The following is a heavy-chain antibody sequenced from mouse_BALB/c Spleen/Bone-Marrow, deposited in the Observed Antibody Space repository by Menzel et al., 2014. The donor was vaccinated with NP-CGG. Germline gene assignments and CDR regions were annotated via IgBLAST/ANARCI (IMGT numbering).Heavy chain of an antibody. CDR3: ARDKGRVFFDY. J-gene: IGHJ2*01. V-gene: IGHV7-3*02. CDR2: IRNKANGYTT. CDR1: GFTFTDYY. Sequence: EVQGVESGGGLVQPGGSLRLSCATSGFTFTDYYMNWVRQPPGKALEWLGFIRNKANGYTTEYSASVKSRFTISRDNSQNILYLQMNTLRVDDSATYYCARDKGRVFFDYWGQGTTLTASS.